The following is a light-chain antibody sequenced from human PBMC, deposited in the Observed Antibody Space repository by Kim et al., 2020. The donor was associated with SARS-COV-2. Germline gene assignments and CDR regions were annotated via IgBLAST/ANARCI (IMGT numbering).Light chain of an antibody. CDR1: NSDVGDYNF. V-gene: IGLV2-14*03. Sequence: GQSITISCTGTNSDVGDYNFVSWYQHHPGKAPKLIIYSVTQRPLGIPDRFSGSKSGNTASLTISGLQADDEADYHCSSYTTSSTLIFGGGTQLTVL. CDR2: SVT. CDR3: SSYTTSSTLI. J-gene: IGLJ2*01.